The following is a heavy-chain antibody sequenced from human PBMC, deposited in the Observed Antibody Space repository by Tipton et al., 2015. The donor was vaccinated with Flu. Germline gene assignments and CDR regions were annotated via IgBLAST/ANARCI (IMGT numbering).Heavy chain of an antibody. V-gene: IGHV4-59*01. J-gene: IGHJ5*02. Sequence: TLSLTCTVSGGSISSYYWSWIRQPPGKGLKWIGYIYYSGSTNYNPSLKSRVTISVDTSKNQFSLKLSSVTAADTAVYYCARLADSRSWWFDPWGQGTLVTVSS. D-gene: IGHD1-26*01. CDR3: ARLADSRSWWFDP. CDR2: IYYSGST. CDR1: GGSISSYY.